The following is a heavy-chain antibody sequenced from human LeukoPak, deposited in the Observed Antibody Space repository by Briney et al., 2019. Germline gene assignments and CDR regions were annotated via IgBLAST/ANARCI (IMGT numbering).Heavy chain of an antibody. D-gene: IGHD3-22*01. CDR3: AKHSITMIVVVSSAFDY. V-gene: IGHV3-23*01. CDR1: GFALSSYA. J-gene: IGHJ4*02. CDR2: ISGSGAGT. Sequence: GGSLRLSCAASGFALSSYAMSWVRQAPGKGLGWVSSISGSGAGTYHADSVNGRFTISRDNSKNTMYLQMNSLIAEDTAVYYCAKHSITMIVVVSSAFDYWGQGTLVTVSS.